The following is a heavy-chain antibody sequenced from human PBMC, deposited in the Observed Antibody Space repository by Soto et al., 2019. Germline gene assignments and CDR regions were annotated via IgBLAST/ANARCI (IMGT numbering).Heavy chain of an antibody. CDR2: ITASGVST. D-gene: IGHD6-25*01. CDR1: GFQFSDYA. Sequence: LRLSCTASGFQFSDYALTWVRQSPVRGLEWVSHITASGVSTSYAASVKGRFTISRDNSKNTMYLQMDDLRVDDTAKYFCVKGPSSGWPRADYYDHWGQGVQVTVS. V-gene: IGHV3-23*01. CDR3: VKGPSSGWPRADYYDH. J-gene: IGHJ4*02.